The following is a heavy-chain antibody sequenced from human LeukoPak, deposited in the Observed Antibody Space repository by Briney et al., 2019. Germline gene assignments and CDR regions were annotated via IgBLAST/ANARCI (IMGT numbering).Heavy chain of an antibody. D-gene: IGHD3-22*01. CDR1: GDSVTSSTYY. CDR2: IYHGEST. CDR3: ARQGDSNGYSTLDY. Sequence: SETLSLTCTVSGDSVTSSTYYWGWIRQPPGKRLEWIGTIYHGESTYYNPSLKSRVTISADTSKNQFSLKLTSVTAADTAVYYCARQGDSNGYSTLDYWGPGTLVTVSS. J-gene: IGHJ4*02. V-gene: IGHV4-39*01.